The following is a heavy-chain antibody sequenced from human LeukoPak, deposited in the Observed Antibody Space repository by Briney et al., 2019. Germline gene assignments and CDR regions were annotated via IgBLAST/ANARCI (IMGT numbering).Heavy chain of an antibody. D-gene: IGHD2-2*01. Sequence: SETLSLTCTVSGGSISSYYWSWIRQPPGKGLEWIGYIYYSGSTNYNPSLKSRVTISVDTSKNQFSLELSSVTAADTAVYYCARRGTCSSTSCYGNWFDPWGQGTLVTVSS. CDR1: GGSISSYY. CDR2: IYYSGST. CDR3: ARRGTCSSTSCYGNWFDP. J-gene: IGHJ5*02. V-gene: IGHV4-59*01.